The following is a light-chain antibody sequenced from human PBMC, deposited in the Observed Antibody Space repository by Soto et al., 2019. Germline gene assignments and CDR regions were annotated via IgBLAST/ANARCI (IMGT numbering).Light chain of an antibody. CDR1: QSVSSY. J-gene: IGKJ4*01. CDR2: DSS. Sequence: EIVLPQFTATLSLSPGEGATLSCRASQSVSSYLAWYQQKRGQAPRLLIYDSSNRATGIPARFSGSGSGTDFSLTISSLEPEDFAVYYCQQRSSWPLTFGGGTKVDIK. V-gene: IGKV3-11*01. CDR3: QQRSSWPLT.